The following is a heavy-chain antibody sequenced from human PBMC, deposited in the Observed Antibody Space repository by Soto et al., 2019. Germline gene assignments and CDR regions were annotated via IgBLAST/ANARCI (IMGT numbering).Heavy chain of an antibody. CDR3: VKRAIFPTYGMDV. D-gene: IGHD3-3*01. CDR1: GFTFSSYA. J-gene: IGHJ6*02. V-gene: IGHV3-64D*08. Sequence: GGSLRLSCSASGFTFSSYAMHWVRQAPGKGLEYVSAISSNGGSTYYADSVKGRFTISRDNSKNTLYLQMSSLRAEDTAVYYCVKRAIFPTYGMDVWGQGTTVTVSS. CDR2: ISSNGGST.